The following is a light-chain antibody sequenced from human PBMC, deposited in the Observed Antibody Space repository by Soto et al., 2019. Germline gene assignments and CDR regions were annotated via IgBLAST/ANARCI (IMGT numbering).Light chain of an antibody. CDR2: EGS. CDR1: QSLITRA. Sequence: EVVLTQSPGTLSLSPGDRATLSCRTSQSLITRALAWYQQKPGQAPSLLIYEGSTRAPGIPDRFSGSGSGTDFTLTISRLEPEDFAVYFCQQFKNYPITFGQGTRLEI. CDR3: QQFKNYPIT. V-gene: IGKV3-20*01. J-gene: IGKJ5*01.